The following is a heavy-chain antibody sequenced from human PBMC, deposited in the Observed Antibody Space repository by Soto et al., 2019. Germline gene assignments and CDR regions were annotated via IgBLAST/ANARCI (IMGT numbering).Heavy chain of an antibody. Sequence: QVQLVESGGGVVQPGRSLRLSCAASGFTFSSYGMHWVRQAPGKGLEWVAVISYDGSNKYYADSVKGRFTISRDNSKNTPYLQMNSLRAEDTAVYYCAKDNGYSHTRGTDVWGQGTTVTVSS. CDR1: GFTFSSYG. J-gene: IGHJ6*02. CDR2: ISYDGSNK. CDR3: AKDNGYSHTRGTDV. V-gene: IGHV3-30*18. D-gene: IGHD5-18*01.